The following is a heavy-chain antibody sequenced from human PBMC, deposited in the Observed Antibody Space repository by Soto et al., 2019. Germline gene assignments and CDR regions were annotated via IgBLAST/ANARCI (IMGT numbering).Heavy chain of an antibody. J-gene: IGHJ4*02. D-gene: IGHD2-2*01. CDR1: GFTFDDYA. Sequence: EVQLVESGGGLVQPGRSLRLSCAASGFTFDDYAMHWVRQAPGKGLEWVSGISWNSGSIGYADSVKGRFTISRDNAKNSLYLQMNSLRAEDTALYYCAKDIRCSSTSCSYYFDYWGQGTLVTVSS. CDR3: AKDIRCSSTSCSYYFDY. V-gene: IGHV3-9*01. CDR2: ISWNSGSI.